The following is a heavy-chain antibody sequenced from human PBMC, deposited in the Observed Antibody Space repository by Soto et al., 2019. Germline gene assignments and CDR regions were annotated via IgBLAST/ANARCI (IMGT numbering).Heavy chain of an antibody. CDR2: IYPGDSDT. D-gene: IGHD6-13*01. CDR1: GYSFTSYW. V-gene: IGHV5-51*01. Sequence: GESLKISCKGSGYSFTSYWIGWVRQMPGKGLEWMGIIYPGDSDTRYSPSFQGQVTISRDNSKNTLYLQMGSLRAEDMAVYYCAREPYSSSWSLYWYFDLWGRGTLVTVSS. CDR3: AREPYSSSWSLYWYFDL. J-gene: IGHJ2*01.